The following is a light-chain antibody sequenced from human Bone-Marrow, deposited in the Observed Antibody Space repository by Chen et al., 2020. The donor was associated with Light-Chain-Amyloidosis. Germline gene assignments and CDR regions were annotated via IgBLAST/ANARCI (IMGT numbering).Light chain of an antibody. J-gene: IGLJ2*01. Sequence: SFVLTQPPSVSVSPGQTARITCSGEDLPTKYAYWYQQKPGQAPVLVIQRDTERPSGISERFSGSSSGTTATLTISGVQAEDEADYHCQSADSSGTYEVIFGGGTKLTVL. CDR1: DLPTKY. CDR2: RDT. CDR3: QSADSSGTYEVI. V-gene: IGLV3-25*03.